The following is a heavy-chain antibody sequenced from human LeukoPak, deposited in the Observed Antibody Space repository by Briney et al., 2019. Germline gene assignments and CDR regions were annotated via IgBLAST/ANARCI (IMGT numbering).Heavy chain of an antibody. Sequence: PGGSLRLSCAASGFTFSSYWMHWVRQAPGKGLVWVSRINSDGSSTSYADSVKGRFTISRDNAKNTLYLQMNSLRAEDTAVYYCAVSSGWYYFDYWGQGTLVTVSS. CDR2: INSDGSST. CDR1: GFTFSSYW. D-gene: IGHD6-19*01. V-gene: IGHV3-74*01. CDR3: AVSSGWYYFDY. J-gene: IGHJ4*02.